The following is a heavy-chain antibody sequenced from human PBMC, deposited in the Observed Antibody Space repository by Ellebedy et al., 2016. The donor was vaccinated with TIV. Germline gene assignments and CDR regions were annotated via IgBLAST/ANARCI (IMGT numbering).Heavy chain of an antibody. D-gene: IGHD6-19*01. J-gene: IGHJ4*02. CDR3: ATDLQQWLGFDY. CDR1: GYTLTELS. CDR2: FDPEDGET. V-gene: IGHV1-24*01. Sequence: AASVKVSCKVSGYTLTELSMHWVRQAPGKGLEWMGGFDPEDGETIYAQKFQGRVTMTEDTSTDTAYMELSSLRSEETAVYYYATDLQQWLGFDYWGQGTLVTVSS.